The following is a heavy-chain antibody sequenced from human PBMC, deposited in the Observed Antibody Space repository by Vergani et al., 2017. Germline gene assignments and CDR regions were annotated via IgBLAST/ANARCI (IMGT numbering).Heavy chain of an antibody. V-gene: IGHV3-30*18. Sequence: QVHLVESGGGVVQPGRSLTLSCVASGFSFRGHGMHWVRQAPGKGLECVAMISDDGDRRDYGDFAKGRFTISRDSSKTVYLQMNSLRVEDTAMYFCAKELSYRTAWPHFDSRGQGTLGTVSS. CDR1: GFSFRGHG. CDR2: ISDDGDRR. J-gene: IGHJ4*02. CDR3: AKELSYRTAWPHFDS. D-gene: IGHD2-21*02.